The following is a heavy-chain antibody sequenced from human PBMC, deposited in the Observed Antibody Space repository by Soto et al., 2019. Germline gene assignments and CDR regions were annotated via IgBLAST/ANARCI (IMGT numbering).Heavy chain of an antibody. CDR3: AKEGDYVDSAGKNWFDS. CDR2: INSDGSHT. J-gene: IGHJ5*01. Sequence: EVQLVESGGGLVQPGGSLRLSCAASGFTFFAYWIHWVRQVPGKGLVWVSRINSDGSHTSYADSVRGRFTISRENSKNTVDLQMNSLTAEDTAVYYCAKEGDYVDSAGKNWFDSWGQGSLVTVSS. D-gene: IGHD4-17*01. CDR1: GFTFFAYW. V-gene: IGHV3-74*01.